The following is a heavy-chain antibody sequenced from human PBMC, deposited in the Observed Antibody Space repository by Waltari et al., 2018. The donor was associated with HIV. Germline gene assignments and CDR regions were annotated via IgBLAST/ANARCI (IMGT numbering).Heavy chain of an antibody. J-gene: IGHJ4*02. CDR2: ISYDGNNK. Sequence: QVQLVESGGGVVQPGRPLRLSCAASGFTFINFGMHWVRQAPGKGLGWVAVISYDGNNKYYADSVKGRFTISRDNSKNTTYLQMNSLRAEDTAVYYCAKAVGATQRGYFDYWGQGTLVTVSS. V-gene: IGHV3-30*18. D-gene: IGHD1-26*01. CDR1: GFTFINFG. CDR3: AKAVGATQRGYFDY.